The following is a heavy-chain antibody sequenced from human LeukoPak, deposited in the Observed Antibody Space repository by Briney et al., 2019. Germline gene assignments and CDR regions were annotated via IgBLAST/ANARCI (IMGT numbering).Heavy chain of an antibody. Sequence: GGSLRLSCAASGFTFSSYAMRWVRQAPGKGLEWGAVISYDGSNKYYADSVKGRFTISRDNSKTTLYLQMNSLRAEDTAVDYCASDCWGSYRSELDYWCQGSLVIVSS. CDR2: ISYDGSNK. J-gene: IGHJ4*02. V-gene: IGHV3-30*04. CDR3: ASDCWGSYRSELDY. CDR1: GFTFSSYA. D-gene: IGHD3-16*02.